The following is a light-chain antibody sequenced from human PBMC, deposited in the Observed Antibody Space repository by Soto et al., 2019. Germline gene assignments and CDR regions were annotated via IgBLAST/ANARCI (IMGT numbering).Light chain of an antibody. J-gene: IGLJ3*02. CDR3: SSYAGSNIWV. CDR2: EVS. CDR1: SSDVGNYNY. V-gene: IGLV2-8*01. Sequence: QSVLTQSPSASGSPGQSVTISCTGTSSDVGNYNYVSWYQQHPGKAPKLMIYEVSKRPSGVPDRFSGSKSGNTASLTVSGLQVEGEADYYCSSYAGSNIWVFGGGTKLTV.